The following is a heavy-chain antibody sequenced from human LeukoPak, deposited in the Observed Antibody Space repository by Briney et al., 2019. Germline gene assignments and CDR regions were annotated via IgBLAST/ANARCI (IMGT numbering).Heavy chain of an antibody. CDR3: ARGKVVAGTPGQNSWDY. J-gene: IGHJ4*02. CDR1: GGSISSYY. D-gene: IGHD6-19*01. CDR2: IHTSGST. Sequence: SETLSLTCTVSGGSISSYYWNWIRQPAGKGLEWIGRIHTSGSTNYNPSLKSRVTVSVDTSKNQFSLKLSSVTAADTAVYYCARGKVVAGTPGQNSWDYWGQGTLVTVSS. V-gene: IGHV4-4*07.